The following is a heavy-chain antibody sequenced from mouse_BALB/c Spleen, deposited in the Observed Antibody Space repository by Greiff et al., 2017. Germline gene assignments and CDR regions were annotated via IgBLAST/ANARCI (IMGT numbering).Heavy chain of an antibody. CDR3: ARGRYDYGFDY. CDR2: ISYSGST. J-gene: IGHJ2*01. V-gene: IGHV3-2*02. CDR1: GYSITSDYA. D-gene: IGHD2-4*01. Sequence: DVQLVESGPGLVKPSQSLSLTCTVTGYSITSDYAWNWIRQFPGNKLEWMGYISYSGSTSYNPSLKSRISITRDTSKNQFFLQLNSVTTEDTATYYCARGRYDYGFDYWGQGTTLTVSS.